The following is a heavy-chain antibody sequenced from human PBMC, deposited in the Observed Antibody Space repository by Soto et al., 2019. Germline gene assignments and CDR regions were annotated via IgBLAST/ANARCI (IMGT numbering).Heavy chain of an antibody. CDR2: ISIHNGDT. J-gene: IGHJ4*02. V-gene: IGHV1-18*01. CDR1: GNTFISYG. CDR3: STHERDDCSGNGCHYFGH. D-gene: IGHD3-22*01. Sequence: QVQLVQSGSEVKKPGASVKVSCKAAGNTFISYGISWVRQAPGQGLEWMGWISIHNGDTNNAPNLQGRITMTTDTSTSTTYMEMRSLRSDDTAVYYCSTHERDDCSGNGCHYFGHRGQGTPVTVPS.